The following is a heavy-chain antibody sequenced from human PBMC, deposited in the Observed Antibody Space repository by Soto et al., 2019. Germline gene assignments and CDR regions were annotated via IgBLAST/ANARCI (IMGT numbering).Heavy chain of an antibody. CDR2: ISGSGGST. CDR1: GFTFSSYA. Sequence: GGSLRLSCAASGFTFSSYAMSWVRQAPGKGLEWVSAISGSGGSTYYADSVKGRFTISRDNSKNTLYLQMNSLRAEDTAVYYCAKGSHYYGSGSYYNGHYNWFDPWGQGTLVTVSS. D-gene: IGHD3-10*01. V-gene: IGHV3-23*01. J-gene: IGHJ5*02. CDR3: AKGSHYYGSGSYYNGHYNWFDP.